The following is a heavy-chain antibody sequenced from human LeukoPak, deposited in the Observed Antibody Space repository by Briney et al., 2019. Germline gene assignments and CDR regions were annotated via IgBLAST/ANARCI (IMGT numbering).Heavy chain of an antibody. Sequence: SETLSLTCAVYSGTFCGYHWSWMRQPPGKGLEWIREINHSGSTNYTPSLKSRVTISVDTSKNQFSLKLSSATAADTAVYYCARLLSGWTYYCYYDYMDVWGKGTTVTVSS. D-gene: IGHD6-19*01. V-gene: IGHV4-34*01. CDR2: INHSGST. J-gene: IGHJ6*03. CDR1: SGTFCGYH. CDR3: ARLLSGWTYYCYYDYMDV.